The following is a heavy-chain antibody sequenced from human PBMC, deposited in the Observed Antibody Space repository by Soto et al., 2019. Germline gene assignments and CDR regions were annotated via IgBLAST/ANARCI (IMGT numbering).Heavy chain of an antibody. J-gene: IGHJ4*02. Sequence: QVQLVESGGGVVQPGRSLRLSCAASGFTFSSYDMHWVRQAPGKGLEWVAVISYDGSNKYYADSVKGRFTISRDNSKNTLYLQMNSLRAEDTAVYYCANSSGYYEGQYYFDYWGQGTLVTVSS. CDR1: GFTFSSYD. CDR3: ANSSGYYEGQYYFDY. D-gene: IGHD3-22*01. V-gene: IGHV3-30-3*01. CDR2: ISYDGSNK.